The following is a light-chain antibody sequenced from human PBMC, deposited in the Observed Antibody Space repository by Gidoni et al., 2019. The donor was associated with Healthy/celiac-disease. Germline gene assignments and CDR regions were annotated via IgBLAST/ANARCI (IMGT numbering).Light chain of an antibody. J-gene: IGKJ1*01. CDR2: CAS. CDR3: QQYNNWPPSHCT. Sequence: EIVMTQSPATLSVSPGERATLSFRASQSVSSNLAWYQQKPGQAPRILIYCASTRATGIPARFSGSGSGTEFTLTISSLQSEDFAVYYCQQYNNWPPSHCTFGQGTKVEIK. CDR1: QSVSSN. V-gene: IGKV3-15*01.